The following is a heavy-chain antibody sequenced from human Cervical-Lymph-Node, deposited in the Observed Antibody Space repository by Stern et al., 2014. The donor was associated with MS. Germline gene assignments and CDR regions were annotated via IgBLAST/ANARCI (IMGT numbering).Heavy chain of an antibody. CDR3: TRFLQSGWSDLFDS. CDR2: IKRDGSET. CDR1: GSTFSTSW. D-gene: IGHD6-19*01. Sequence: EVQLVESGGGLVQPGGSQRLSCVASGSTFSTSWMSWVRQAPGKGLEWAANIKRDGSETYYVDSVKGRFTISRDNAKSSLYLEMNSLRAEDTAVYYCTRFLQSGWSDLFDSWGRGTLVTVSS. J-gene: IGHJ5*01. V-gene: IGHV3-7*01.